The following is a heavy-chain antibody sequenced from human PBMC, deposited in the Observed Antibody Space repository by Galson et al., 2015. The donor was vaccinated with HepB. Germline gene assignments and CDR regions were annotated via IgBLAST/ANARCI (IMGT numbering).Heavy chain of an antibody. Sequence: QSGAEVKKPGASVKVSCKASGYTFTSYAMHWVRQAPGQRLEWMGWINAGNGNTKYSQKFQGRVTITRDTSASTAYMELSSLRSEDTAVYYCARGRHSGSYWDYYYGMDVWGQGTTVTVSS. CDR2: INAGNGNT. CDR3: ARGRHSGSYWDYYYGMDV. J-gene: IGHJ6*02. D-gene: IGHD1-26*01. V-gene: IGHV1-3*01. CDR1: GYTFTSYA.